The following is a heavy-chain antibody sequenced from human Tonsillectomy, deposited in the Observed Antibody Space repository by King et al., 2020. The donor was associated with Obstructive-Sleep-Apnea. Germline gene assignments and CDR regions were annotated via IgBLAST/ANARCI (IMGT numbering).Heavy chain of an antibody. CDR2: IYYSGST. V-gene: IGHV4-30-4*01. Sequence: QLQESGPGLVKPSQTLSLTCTVSGGSISSGDYYWSWIRQPPGKGLEWIGYIYYSGSTYYNPPLKSRVTISVDTSKNQFSLKLSSVTAADTAVYYCARGPVGATLPSYYYYGMDVWGQGTTVTVSS. D-gene: IGHD1-26*01. CDR1: GGSISSGDYY. J-gene: IGHJ6*02. CDR3: ARGPVGATLPSYYYYGMDV.